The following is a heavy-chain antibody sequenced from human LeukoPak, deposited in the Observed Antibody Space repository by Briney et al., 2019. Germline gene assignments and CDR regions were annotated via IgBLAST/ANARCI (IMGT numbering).Heavy chain of an antibody. V-gene: IGHV5-51*01. J-gene: IGHJ5*02. CDR1: GYSFTSYW. CDR3: ARHSSITMVRGVIDYNWFDP. Sequence: GESLKISCKGSGYSFTSYWIGWVRQMPGKGLEWMGIIYPGDSDTRYSPSFQGQVTISADKSISTAYLQWSSLKASDTAMYYCARHSSITMVRGVIDYNWFDPWSQGTLVTVSS. CDR2: IYPGDSDT. D-gene: IGHD3-10*01.